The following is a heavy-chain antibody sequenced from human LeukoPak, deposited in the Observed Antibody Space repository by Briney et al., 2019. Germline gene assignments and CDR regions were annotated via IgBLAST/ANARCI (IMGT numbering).Heavy chain of an antibody. J-gene: IGHJ6*02. Sequence: ASVKVSCKASGYTFTSYGFSWVRQAPGQGLEWMGWISTYYGNTNYAQKLQGRVTMTTDTSTSTAYMELRSLRSDDTAVYYCARRNRDTGSGYYYYGMDVWGQGTTVTVSS. CDR2: ISTYYGNT. D-gene: IGHD5-18*01. CDR1: GYTFTSYG. V-gene: IGHV1-18*01. CDR3: ARRNRDTGSGYYYYGMDV.